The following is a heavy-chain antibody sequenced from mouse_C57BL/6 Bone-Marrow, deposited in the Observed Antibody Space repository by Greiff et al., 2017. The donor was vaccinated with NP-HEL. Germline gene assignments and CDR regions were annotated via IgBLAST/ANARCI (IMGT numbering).Heavy chain of an antibody. CDR2: IYPGNSDT. J-gene: IGHJ4*01. Sequence: VQLKESGTVLARPGASVKMSCKTSGYTFTSYWMHWVKQRPGQGLEWIGAIYPGNSDTSYNQKFKGKAKLTAVTSASTAYMELSSLTNEDSAVYYCTRPITTVVATGNYYAMDDWGQGTSVTVSS. CDR1: GYTFTSYW. V-gene: IGHV1-5*01. CDR3: TRPITTVVATGNYYAMDD. D-gene: IGHD1-1*01.